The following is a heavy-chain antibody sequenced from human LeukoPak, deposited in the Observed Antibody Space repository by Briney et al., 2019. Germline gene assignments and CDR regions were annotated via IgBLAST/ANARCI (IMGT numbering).Heavy chain of an antibody. J-gene: IGHJ4*02. CDR2: ISTSSSYI. CDR1: GFTFSTYG. V-gene: IGHV3-21*01. CDR3: AGRNYDSSGYYLSY. Sequence: GGSLRLSCAASGFTFSTYGMNWVRLAPGRGLEWVSSISTSSSYIYYADSVKGRFTISRDNAKNSLYLQMNSLRAEDTAVSYCAGRNYDSSGYYLSYWGQGTLVTVSS. D-gene: IGHD3-22*01.